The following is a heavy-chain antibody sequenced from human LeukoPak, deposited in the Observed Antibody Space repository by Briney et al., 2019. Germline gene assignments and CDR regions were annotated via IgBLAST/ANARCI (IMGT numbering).Heavy chain of an antibody. V-gene: IGHV4-34*01. Sequence: SETLSLTCTVSGGPISSYYWSWIRQPPGKGLEWIGEINHSGSTNYNPSLKSRVTVSVDTSKNQFSLKLSSVTAADTAVYYCARVRLRFLEWLNDYFDYWGQGTLVTVSS. CDR3: ARVRLRFLEWLNDYFDY. J-gene: IGHJ4*02. CDR2: INHSGST. D-gene: IGHD3-3*01. CDR1: GGPISSYY.